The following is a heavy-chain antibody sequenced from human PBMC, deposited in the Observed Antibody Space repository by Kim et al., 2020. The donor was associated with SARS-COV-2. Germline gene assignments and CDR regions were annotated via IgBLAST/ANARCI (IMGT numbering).Heavy chain of an antibody. J-gene: IGHJ6*03. CDR3: AARVARRWEDYYYYYMDV. Sequence: GGSLRLSCAASGFTFDDYAMHWVRQAPGKGLEWVSGISWNSGSIGYADSVKGRFTISRDNAKNSLYLQMNSLRAEDTALYYCAARVARRWEDYYYYYMDVWGKGTTVTVSS. V-gene: IGHV3-9*01. CDR2: ISWNSGSI. CDR1: GFTFDDYA. D-gene: IGHD1-26*01.